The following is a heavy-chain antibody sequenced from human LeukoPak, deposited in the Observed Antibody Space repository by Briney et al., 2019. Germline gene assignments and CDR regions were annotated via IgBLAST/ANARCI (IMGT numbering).Heavy chain of an antibody. V-gene: IGHV3-7*03. D-gene: IGHD5-24*01. Sequence: AGGSLRLSCAASGFMFSSNWMSWVRLAPGKGLEWVANIKEDGTETYYVDSVKGRFTISRDNAKNSLYLQMNSQRVEDTAVYYCAKEGRSLQTYWGQGTLVTVSS. CDR2: IKEDGTET. CDR1: GFMFSSNW. J-gene: IGHJ4*02. CDR3: AKEGRSLQTY.